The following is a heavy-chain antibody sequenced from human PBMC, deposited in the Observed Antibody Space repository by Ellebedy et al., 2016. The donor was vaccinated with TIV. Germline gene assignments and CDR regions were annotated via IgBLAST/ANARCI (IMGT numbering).Heavy chain of an antibody. Sequence: ASVKVSCXASGYTFNNYGISWVRQAPGQGLEWMGWISAYNGDINYAQKLRGRVTMTTDTSTSTAYMELRSLRSDDTAVYYCARDLFQYDSSDYFEDTFDIWGQGTKVIVSP. V-gene: IGHV1-18*01. CDR1: GYTFNNYG. CDR3: ARDLFQYDSSDYFEDTFDI. CDR2: ISAYNGDI. J-gene: IGHJ3*02. D-gene: IGHD3-22*01.